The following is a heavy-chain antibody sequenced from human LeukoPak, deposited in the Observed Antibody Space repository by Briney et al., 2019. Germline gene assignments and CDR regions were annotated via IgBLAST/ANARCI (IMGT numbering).Heavy chain of an antibody. CDR2: IYYSGST. V-gene: IGHV4-39*01. CDR3: ARKPIFYDSGRHWYYFDY. Sequence: SETLSLTCTVSGGSISGSVNYWGWIRQPPGKGLEWIASIYYSGSTYYNPSLKSRVTISVDTSKNQFSLEVSSVTAADTAVYYCARKPIFYDSGRHWYYFDYWGQGTLVTVSS. D-gene: IGHD3-10*01. J-gene: IGHJ4*02. CDR1: GGSISGSVNY.